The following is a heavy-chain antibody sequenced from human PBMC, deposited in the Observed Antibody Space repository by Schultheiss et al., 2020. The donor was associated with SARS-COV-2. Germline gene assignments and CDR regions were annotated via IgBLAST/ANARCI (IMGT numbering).Heavy chain of an antibody. J-gene: IGHJ4*02. CDR1: GGSVSSGSYY. D-gene: IGHD3-3*01. CDR2: IYHSGTT. CDR3: ARQTRWSGYPSD. V-gene: IGHV4-61*01. Sequence: SETLSLTCTVSGGSVSSGSYYWSWIRQPPGKGLEWIGYIYHSGTTNYNPSLKSRVSISVDTSKNQFSLKLSSVTAADTAVYYCARQTRWSGYPSDWGQGTLVTVSS.